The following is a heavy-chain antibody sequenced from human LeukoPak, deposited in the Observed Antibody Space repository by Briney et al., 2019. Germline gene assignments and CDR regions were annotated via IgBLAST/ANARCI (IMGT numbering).Heavy chain of an antibody. CDR2: IKQDGSEK. D-gene: IGHD3-10*01. CDR3: ARVITMVRGALDY. CDR1: GFTFSNYW. Sequence: PGGSLRLSCAASGFTFSNYWMSWVRQAPGKGLEWVANIKQDGSEKCYVDSVKGRFTISRDHAKNSLYLQMNSLRAEDTAVYYCARVITMVRGALDYWGKGTLVTVSS. J-gene: IGHJ4*02. V-gene: IGHV3-7*04.